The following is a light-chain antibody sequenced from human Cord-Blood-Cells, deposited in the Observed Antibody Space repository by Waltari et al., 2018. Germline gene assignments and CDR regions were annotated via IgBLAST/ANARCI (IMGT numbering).Light chain of an antibody. J-gene: IGKJ2*01. CDR1: QSISSY. CDR2: AAS. V-gene: IGKV1-39*01. Sequence: DLQMTQSPSSLSASLGDRVTITCRASQSISSYLNWYQQKPGKAPKLLIYAASSLQSGVPSMFSGSGSGTDFTLTISSLQPEDFATYYCQQSYSTPYTVGQGTKLEIK. CDR3: QQSYSTPYT.